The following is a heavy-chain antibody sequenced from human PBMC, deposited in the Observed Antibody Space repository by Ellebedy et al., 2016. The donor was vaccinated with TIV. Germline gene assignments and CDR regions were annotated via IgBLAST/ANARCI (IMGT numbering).Heavy chain of an antibody. Sequence: AASVKVSCKASGYTFTGYYIHWVRQAPGQGLEWMAWINPNNGDTAFAQSLQGRVTMTTDTSISTAYMEPSSLTSDDTAVYYCVRDLTNPLKGDYWGQGTLVTVSS. D-gene: IGHD1-14*01. CDR3: VRDLTNPLKGDY. CDR2: INPNNGDT. CDR1: GYTFTGYY. J-gene: IGHJ4*02. V-gene: IGHV1-2*02.